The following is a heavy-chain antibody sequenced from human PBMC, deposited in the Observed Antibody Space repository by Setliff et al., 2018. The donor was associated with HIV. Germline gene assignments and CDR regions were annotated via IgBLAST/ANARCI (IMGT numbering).Heavy chain of an antibody. D-gene: IGHD3-3*01. J-gene: IGHJ6*02. CDR3: ARNFWNGPPDYYYYGLDV. V-gene: IGHV4-4*09. CDR2: IYTTEST. Sequence: SETLSLTCTVSGASSAASVSDFFWSWIRQPPGKGLEWIGYIYTTESTNYNPSLKSRVTISVDTSKNQFSLKLSSVTAADTAVYYCARNFWNGPPDYYYYGLDVWGQGTTVTVSS. CDR1: GASSAASVSDFF.